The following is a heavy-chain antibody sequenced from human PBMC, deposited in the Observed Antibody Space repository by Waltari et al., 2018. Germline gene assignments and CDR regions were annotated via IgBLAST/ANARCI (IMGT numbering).Heavy chain of an antibody. CDR3: ARAHVSIAASEYFQH. CDR2: IKQDGSEK. V-gene: IGHV3-7*04. Sequence: VQLVESGGGLVQPGGSLRLSCAASGFTFSSYWMSWVRQAPGKGLEWVANIKQDGSEKYYVDSVKGRFTISRDNAKNSLYLQMNSLRAEDTAVYYCARAHVSIAASEYFQHWGQGTLVTVSS. D-gene: IGHD6-25*01. J-gene: IGHJ1*01. CDR1: GFTFSSYW.